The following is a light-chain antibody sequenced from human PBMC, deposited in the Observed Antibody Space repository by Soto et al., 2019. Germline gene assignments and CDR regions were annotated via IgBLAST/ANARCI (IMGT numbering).Light chain of an antibody. J-gene: IGLJ1*01. CDR1: SSDVGGYNY. CDR3: SSYTNSNTLV. CDR2: DVS. Sequence: QSVLTQPASVSGSPGQSITISCTGTSSDVGGYNYVSWYQQYSGKAPKLMIYDVSNRPSGVSNRFSGSKSGNTASLTISGLQAEDEADYYCSSYTNSNTLVFGSGTKLTVL. V-gene: IGLV2-14*01.